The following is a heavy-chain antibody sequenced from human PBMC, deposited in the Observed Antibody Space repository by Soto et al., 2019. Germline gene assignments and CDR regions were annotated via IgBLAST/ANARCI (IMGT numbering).Heavy chain of an antibody. Sequence: QVQLQESGPGLVKPSETLSLTCTVSGGSISNYYWSWIRQPPGMGLEWIGYIYYTGSTNYNPSLTSRVTISVDPSKNQFSLKLSSVTAADTAVYYCARVGSSSYLGMDVWGQGTTVTVSS. V-gene: IGHV4-59*01. D-gene: IGHD6-13*01. CDR3: ARVGSSSYLGMDV. J-gene: IGHJ6*02. CDR1: GGSISNYY. CDR2: IYYTGST.